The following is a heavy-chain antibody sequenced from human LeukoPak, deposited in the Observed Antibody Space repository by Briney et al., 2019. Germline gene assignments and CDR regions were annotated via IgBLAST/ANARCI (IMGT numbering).Heavy chain of an antibody. CDR2: IYADGYT. V-gene: IGHV3-53*04. Sequence: GGSLRLSCAASGISVSNDYMSWVRQAPGRGLEGVSAIYADGYTRDAASVKGRFSISRHNSKNTVYLQMDNLRPEDTAVYYCARDRRGEKDFDVWGPGTMVTVSS. CDR1: GISVSNDY. J-gene: IGHJ3*01. CDR3: ARDRRGEKDFDV.